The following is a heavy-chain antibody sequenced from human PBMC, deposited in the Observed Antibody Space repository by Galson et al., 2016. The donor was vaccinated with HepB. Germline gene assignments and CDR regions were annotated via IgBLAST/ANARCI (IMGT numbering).Heavy chain of an antibody. J-gene: IGHJ6*02. D-gene: IGHD5-12*01. CDR2: IRGNAGEA. CDR1: EVSLTNNA. V-gene: IGHV3-23*01. Sequence: SLRLSCAASEVSLTNNAMSWIRQAPGEGLEWVATIRGNAGEAYYVDFVKGRFTISRDTSENRLYLQMSSLRVDDTAVYFCAKGPPPGYGNYYYYYGMDVWGQGTTVTVSS. CDR3: AKGPPPGYGNYYYYYGMDV.